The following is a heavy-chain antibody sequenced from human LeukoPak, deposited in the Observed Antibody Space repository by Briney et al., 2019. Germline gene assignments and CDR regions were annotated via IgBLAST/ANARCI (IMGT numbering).Heavy chain of an antibody. D-gene: IGHD2-2*01. J-gene: IGHJ4*02. V-gene: IGHV3-11*04. CDR1: GFTFSDYY. Sequence: GGSLRLSCAASGFTFSDYYMSWIRQAPGKGLEWVSFISSSGSTIYYADSVRGRFTISRDNAKNSLYLQMNSLRAEDTAVYYCARDIVPPGICFDFWGQGTLVTVSS. CDR3: ARDIVPPGICFDF. CDR2: ISSSGSTI.